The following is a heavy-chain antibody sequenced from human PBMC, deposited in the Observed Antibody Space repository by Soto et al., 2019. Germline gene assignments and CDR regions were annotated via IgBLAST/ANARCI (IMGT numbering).Heavy chain of an antibody. J-gene: IGHJ4*02. CDR1: GGYVSSGSYY. Sequence: AETLSLTCTFSGGYVSSGSYYLSWLRQPPGKGLEWIGYIYYSGSTNYNPSLKSRVTISVDTSKNQFSLKLSSVTAADTAVYYCAREKPLGTDFWSGYIRRYFDYWGQGTLVTVSA. D-gene: IGHD3-3*01. CDR3: AREKPLGTDFWSGYIRRYFDY. V-gene: IGHV4-61*01. CDR2: IYYSGST.